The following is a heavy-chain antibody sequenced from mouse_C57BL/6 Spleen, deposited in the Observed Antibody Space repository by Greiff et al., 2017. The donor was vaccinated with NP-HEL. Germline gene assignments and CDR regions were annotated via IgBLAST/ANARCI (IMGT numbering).Heavy chain of an antibody. CDR3: ARGPYYYGSSYWYFDV. V-gene: IGHV5-17*01. CDR2: ISSGSSTI. Sequence: EVKLVESGGGLVKPGGSLKLSCAASGFTFSDYGMHWVRQAPEKGLEWVAHISSGSSTIYYADTVKGRFTISRGNAKNTLFLQMTSLRSEDTAMYYCARGPYYYGSSYWYFDVWGTGTTVTVSS. D-gene: IGHD1-1*01. CDR1: GFTFSDYG. J-gene: IGHJ1*03.